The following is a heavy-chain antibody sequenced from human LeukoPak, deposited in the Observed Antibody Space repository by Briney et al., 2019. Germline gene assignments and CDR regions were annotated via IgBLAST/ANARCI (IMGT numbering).Heavy chain of an antibody. Sequence: GASVTVSFKASGYTFTSYGISWVRQAPGQGLDWMGWIRVYNGETNNAQKLQGRATMTTDTSTRTAYMELNRLRSDDTAVYYCASVMGGSNRNAFDIWGQGTMVTVSS. J-gene: IGHJ3*02. CDR3: ASVMGGSNRNAFDI. D-gene: IGHD1-26*01. V-gene: IGHV1-18*01. CDR2: IRVYNGET. CDR1: GYTFTSYG.